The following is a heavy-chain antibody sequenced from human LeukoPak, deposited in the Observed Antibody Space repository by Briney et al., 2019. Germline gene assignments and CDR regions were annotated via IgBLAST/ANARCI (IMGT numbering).Heavy chain of an antibody. V-gene: IGHV3-7*01. CDR1: GFTFNTYW. J-gene: IGHJ4*02. CDR2: IKEDSSEK. D-gene: IGHD1-1*01. Sequence: PGGSLRLSCAASGFTFNTYWMTWVRQAPGKGLEWVATIKEDSSEKYYVDSVRGRFTMSRDNAENSLYLQMNSLRVEDTAVYYCARTTHTDYWGQGTLVTVSS. CDR3: ARTTHTDY.